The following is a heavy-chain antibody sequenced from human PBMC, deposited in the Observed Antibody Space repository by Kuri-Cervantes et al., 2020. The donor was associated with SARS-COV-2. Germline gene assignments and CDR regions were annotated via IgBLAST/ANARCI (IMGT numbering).Heavy chain of an antibody. V-gene: IGHV3-23*01. D-gene: IGHD3-22*01. CDR3: AKDADTTGYFQYYFDY. CDR2: ITDNGGST. CDR1: GVTFSSYA. J-gene: IGHJ4*02. Sequence: ESPKISFQASGVTFSSYAMHWVRQAPGKGLEWVSAITDNGGSTYYANSVKGRFTISRDNSKNTLYLQINSLTAEDTAIYYCAKDADTTGYFQYYFDYWGQGTLVTVSS.